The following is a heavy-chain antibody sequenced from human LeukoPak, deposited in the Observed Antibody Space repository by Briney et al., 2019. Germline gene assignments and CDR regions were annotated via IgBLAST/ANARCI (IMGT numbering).Heavy chain of an antibody. CDR2: ISSSSTYI. CDR3: AKYSSTYRDY. Sequence: GGSLRLSCAASGFTFSGYSMNWVRQAPGKGLEWVSSISSSSTYIYYADSVKGRFTISRDNSKNTVYLQMNSLRAEDTAIYYCAKYSSTYRDYWGQGTLVTVSS. J-gene: IGHJ4*02. V-gene: IGHV3-21*04. D-gene: IGHD6-19*01. CDR1: GFTFSGYS.